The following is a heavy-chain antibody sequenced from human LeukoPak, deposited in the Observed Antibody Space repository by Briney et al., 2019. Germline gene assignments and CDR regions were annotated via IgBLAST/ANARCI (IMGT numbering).Heavy chain of an antibody. CDR3: ARDLYPADYDSTGGAFDI. D-gene: IGHD3-22*01. V-gene: IGHV3-21*01. Sequence: GGSLRLSCAASGFSFNNHAMSWVRQAPGKGLEWVSSISSSSSYIYYADSVKGRFTISRDNAKNSLYLQMNSLRAEDTAVYYCARDLYPADYDSTGGAFDIWGQGTMVTVSS. J-gene: IGHJ3*02. CDR1: GFSFNNHA. CDR2: ISSSSSYI.